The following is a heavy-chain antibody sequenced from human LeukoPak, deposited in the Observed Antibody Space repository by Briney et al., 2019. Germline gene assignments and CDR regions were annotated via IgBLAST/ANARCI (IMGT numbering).Heavy chain of an antibody. Sequence: GGSLRLSCAASGFTFSSYAMHWVRQAPGKGLEWVAVISYDGSNKYYADSVKGRFTISRDDSKNTLYLQMNSLRAEDTAVYYCARDSPPGYSSSWYYFDYWGQGTLVTVSS. D-gene: IGHD6-13*01. CDR3: ARDSPPGYSSSWYYFDY. CDR1: GFTFSSYA. V-gene: IGHV3-30*04. J-gene: IGHJ4*02. CDR2: ISYDGSNK.